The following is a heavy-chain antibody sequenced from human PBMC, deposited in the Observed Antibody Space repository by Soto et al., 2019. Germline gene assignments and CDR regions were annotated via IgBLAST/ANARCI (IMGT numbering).Heavy chain of an antibody. D-gene: IGHD3-22*01. Sequence: GESLKISCKGSGYSFTNYWIGWVRQMPGKGLEWMGMIYPGDSDTRYSPSFQGQVTISADKSISTAYLQWSSLKASDTAMYYCARRSYYDSSGPRQYYFDDWGQGTLVTVS. CDR3: ARRSYYDSSGPRQYYFDD. CDR2: IYPGDSDT. CDR1: GYSFTNYW. J-gene: IGHJ4*02. V-gene: IGHV5-51*01.